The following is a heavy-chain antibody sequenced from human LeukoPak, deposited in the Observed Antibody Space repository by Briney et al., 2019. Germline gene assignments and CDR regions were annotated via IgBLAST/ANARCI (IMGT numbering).Heavy chain of an antibody. V-gene: IGHV3-74*01. J-gene: IGHJ4*02. CDR3: ARDRSANSRVYYFDY. CDR1: GFTFSIYW. CDR2: INSDGSST. Sequence: GGSLRLSCAASGFTFSIYWVHWVRQAPGKGLVWVSSINSDGSSTSYADSVKGRFTISRDNAKNTLYLQMNTLRAEDTAVYYCARDRSANSRVYYFDYWGQGTLVTVSS. D-gene: IGHD4/OR15-4a*01.